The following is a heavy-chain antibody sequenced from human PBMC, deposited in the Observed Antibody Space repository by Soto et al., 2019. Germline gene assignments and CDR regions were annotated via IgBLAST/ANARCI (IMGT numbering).Heavy chain of an antibody. J-gene: IGHJ6*02. CDR3: ARGNCSSTSCYLGDYYYGMDV. V-gene: IGHV1-69*06. Sequence: SVKVSCKASGGTFSSYAISWVRQAPGQGXEWMGGIIPIFGTANYAQKFQGRVTITADKSTSTAYMELSSLRSEDTAVYYCARGNCSSTSCYLGDYYYGMDVWGQGSTVTVSS. CDR1: GGTFSSYA. D-gene: IGHD2-2*01. CDR2: IIPIFGTA.